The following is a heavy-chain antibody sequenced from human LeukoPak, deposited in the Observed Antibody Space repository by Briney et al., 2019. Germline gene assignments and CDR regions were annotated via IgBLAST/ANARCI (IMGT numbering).Heavy chain of an antibody. J-gene: IGHJ4*02. CDR1: GFTFSSYS. Sequence: GGSLRLSCAASGFTFSSYSMNWVRQAPGKGLEWVSYVSSSSSTIYYADSVKGRFTISRDNAKNSLYLQMNSLRDEDTAVYYCAREEQWLVRGYFDYWGQGTLVTVSS. CDR2: VSSSSSTI. D-gene: IGHD6-19*01. CDR3: AREEQWLVRGYFDY. V-gene: IGHV3-48*02.